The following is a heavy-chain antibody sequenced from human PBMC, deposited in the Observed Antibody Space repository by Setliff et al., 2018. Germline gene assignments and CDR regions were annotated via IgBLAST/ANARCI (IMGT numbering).Heavy chain of an antibody. J-gene: IGHJ6*03. D-gene: IGHD5-12*01. CDR2: IIPIFGTT. CDR1: RGTFSSYG. CDR3: ARERGDIVSTTSYYYYMDV. Sequence: SVKVSCKASRGTFSSYGITWVRQAPGQGLEWMGGIIPIFGTTDYAQKFQGRVTITTGESTSTAYMEMSSLRSEDTAVYYCARERGDIVSTTSYYYYMDVWGKGTTVTVSS. V-gene: IGHV1-69*05.